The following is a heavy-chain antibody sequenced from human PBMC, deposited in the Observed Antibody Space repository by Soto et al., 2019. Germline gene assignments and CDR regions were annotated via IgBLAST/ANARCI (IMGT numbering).Heavy chain of an antibody. CDR1: GYTFTGYY. CDR3: ARDPNYDFWSGYFHYYYYGMDI. CDR2: INPNSGGT. J-gene: IGHJ6*02. V-gene: IGHV1-2*02. Sequence: WASVKVSCKASGYTFTGYYMHWVRQAPGQGLEWMGWINPNSGGTNYAQKFQGRVTMTRDTSISTAYMELSRLRSDDTAVYYCARDPNYDFWSGYFHYYYYGMDIWGQGTTVTVSS. D-gene: IGHD3-3*01.